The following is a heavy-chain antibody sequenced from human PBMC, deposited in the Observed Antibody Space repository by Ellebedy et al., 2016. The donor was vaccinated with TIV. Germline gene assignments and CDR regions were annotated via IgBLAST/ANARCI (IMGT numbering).Heavy chain of an antibody. D-gene: IGHD4-17*01. CDR3: ARDGDYGDYFGAYPNWFDP. V-gene: IGHV3-23*01. Sequence: GESLKISCAASGFTFSSYWMSWVRQAPGKGLEWVSAISGSGGSTYYADSVKGRFTISRDNSKNTLYLQMNSLRAEDTAVYYCARDGDYGDYFGAYPNWFDPWGQGTLVTVSS. CDR2: ISGSGGST. CDR1: GFTFSSYW. J-gene: IGHJ5*02.